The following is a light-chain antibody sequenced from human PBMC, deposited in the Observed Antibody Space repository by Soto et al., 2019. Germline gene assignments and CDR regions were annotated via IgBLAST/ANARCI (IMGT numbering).Light chain of an antibody. CDR2: DAS. J-gene: IGKJ3*01. Sequence: EIAMTQSPATLSVSPEERATLSCRTSQSVGRDLAWCQQKPGQAPRLLIYDASKRATGIPARFSGSGFGTDFTLTISSLEPEDFAVYYCQQRSNWATFGPGTKVDI. CDR3: QQRSNWAT. V-gene: IGKV3-11*01. CDR1: QSVGRD.